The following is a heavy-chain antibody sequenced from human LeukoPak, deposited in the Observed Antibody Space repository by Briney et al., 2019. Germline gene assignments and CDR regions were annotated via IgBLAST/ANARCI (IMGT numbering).Heavy chain of an antibody. J-gene: IGHJ3*02. CDR2: IYHSGST. D-gene: IGHD4-11*01. Sequence: SETLSLTCTVSGGSISSSSYYWGWIRQPPGKGLEWIGSIYHSGSTYYNPSLKSRVTISVDTSKNQFSLKLSSVTAADTAVYYCARDPPYSNYVSDSAFDIWGQGTMVTVSS. V-gene: IGHV4-39*07. CDR3: ARDPPYSNYVSDSAFDI. CDR1: GGSISSSSYY.